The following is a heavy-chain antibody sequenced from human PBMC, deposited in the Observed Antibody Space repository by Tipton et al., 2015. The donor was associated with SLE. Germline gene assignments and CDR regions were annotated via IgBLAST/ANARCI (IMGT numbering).Heavy chain of an antibody. CDR3: ARASYDGRYYYYYYMDV. D-gene: IGHD3-16*01. Sequence: GLVKPSETVSLTCTVSGGSISSYYWSWIRQPPGKGLEWIGNIYYSGSTKYNPSLKSRVTMSVDTSKSQVSLNLTSVTAADTAVYYCARASYDGRYYYYYYMDVWGKGTTVTVS. J-gene: IGHJ6*03. CDR1: GGSISSYY. V-gene: IGHV4-59*01. CDR2: IYYSGST.